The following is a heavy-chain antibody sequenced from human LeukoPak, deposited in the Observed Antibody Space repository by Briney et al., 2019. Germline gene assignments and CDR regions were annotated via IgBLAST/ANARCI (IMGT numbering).Heavy chain of an antibody. Sequence: GGALRLSCAASGFTFSDYYMSWIRQAPGKGLEWVSYISSSGSTIYYADSVKGRFTISRDNATNSLYLQMNSLRAEDTAVYYCARAAMTTTWDYWGQGTLVTVSS. CDR2: ISSSGSTI. V-gene: IGHV3-11*04. CDR1: GFTFSDYY. J-gene: IGHJ4*02. CDR3: ARAAMTTTWDY. D-gene: IGHD1-26*01.